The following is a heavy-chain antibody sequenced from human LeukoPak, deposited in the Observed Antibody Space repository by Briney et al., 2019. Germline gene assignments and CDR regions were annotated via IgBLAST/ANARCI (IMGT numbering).Heavy chain of an antibody. CDR3: ARGLDTAIAS. J-gene: IGHJ4*02. CDR2: TYYKSKWHS. D-gene: IGHD5-18*01. Sequence: PSQTLSLTCAISGDSVSNNSATWNWIRQSPSRGLEWLGRTYYKSKWHSDYAVSMKSRIIFNPDTSKNQFSLQLSSVTPEDTAVYFCARGLDTAIASWGQGTLVTVSS. CDR1: GDSVSNNSAT. V-gene: IGHV6-1*01.